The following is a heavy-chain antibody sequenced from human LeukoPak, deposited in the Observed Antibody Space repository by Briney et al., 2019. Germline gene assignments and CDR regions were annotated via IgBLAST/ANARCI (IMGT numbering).Heavy chain of an antibody. CDR1: GFTFSSYA. CDR2: ISYDGSNK. V-gene: IGHV3-30*04. CDR3: ATTYYYGSGKENGFDP. J-gene: IGHJ5*02. Sequence: PGGSLRLSCAASGFTFSSYAMHWVRQAPGKGLEWVAVISYDGSNKYYADSVKGRFTISRDNSKNTLHLQMNSLRAEDTAVYYCATTYYYGSGKENGFDPWGQGTLVTVSS. D-gene: IGHD3-10*01.